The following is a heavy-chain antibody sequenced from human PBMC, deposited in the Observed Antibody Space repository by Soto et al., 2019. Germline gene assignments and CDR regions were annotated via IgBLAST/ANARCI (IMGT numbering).Heavy chain of an antibody. CDR3: ARLVVVPPAKRGIDY. CDR1: GGSISSSSYY. Sequence: PSETLSLTCTVSGGSISSSSYYWGWIRQPPGKGLEWIGSIYYSGSTYYNPSLKSRVTISVDTSKNQFSLKLSSVTAADTAVYYCARLVVVPPAKRGIDYWGQGTLVTVSS. J-gene: IGHJ4*02. CDR2: IYYSGST. D-gene: IGHD2-2*01. V-gene: IGHV4-39*01.